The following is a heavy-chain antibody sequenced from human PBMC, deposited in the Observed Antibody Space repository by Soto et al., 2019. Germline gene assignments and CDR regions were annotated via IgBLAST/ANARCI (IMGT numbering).Heavy chain of an antibody. V-gene: IGHV1-18*04. CDR2: ISAYNGNT. CDR3: AIQALRYCSCGSCSFDI. Sequence: ASVKVSCKASGYTFTSYGISWVRQAPGQGLEWMGWISAYNGNTNYAQKLQGRVTMTTDTSTSTAYMELRSLRSDDTAVYYCAIQALRYCSCGSCSFDIWGQGTMVTVSS. CDR1: GYTFTSYG. J-gene: IGHJ3*02. D-gene: IGHD2-15*01.